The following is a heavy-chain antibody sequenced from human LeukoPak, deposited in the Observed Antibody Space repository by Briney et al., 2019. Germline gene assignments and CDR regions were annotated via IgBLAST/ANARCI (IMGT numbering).Heavy chain of an antibody. V-gene: IGHV3-33*01. CDR2: IWYDGSHK. CDR3: ARDLGGCGDRFCSYYFDH. CDR1: GFTFSSYG. J-gene: IGHJ4*02. Sequence: PGGSLRLSCGASGFTFSSYGMNWLRQAPGKGLEWVAVIWYDGSHKYYADSAKGRFTISRDNSKNTASLQMDSLRVEVTALYYCARDLGGCGDRFCSYYFDHWGQGIQVTVSS. D-gene: IGHD2-21*02.